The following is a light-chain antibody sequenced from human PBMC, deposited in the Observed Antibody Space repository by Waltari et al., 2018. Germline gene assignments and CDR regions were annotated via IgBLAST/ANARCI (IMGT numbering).Light chain of an antibody. V-gene: IGKV3-20*01. Sequence: EIVLTQSPGTLSLSPGERATLSCRASQSVSSSYLAWYQQKPGQAPRLLIYGASSRATGIPDRFGGSVSGTDFTLTISRLEPEDFAVYYCQQYGSSPPNTFGGGTKVEIK. J-gene: IGKJ4*01. CDR2: GAS. CDR1: QSVSSSY. CDR3: QQYGSSPPNT.